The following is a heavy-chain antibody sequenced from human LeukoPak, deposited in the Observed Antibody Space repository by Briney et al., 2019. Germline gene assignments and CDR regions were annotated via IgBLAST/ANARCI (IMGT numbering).Heavy chain of an antibody. Sequence: SVKVSCKASGGTFSRYAIGWVRQAPGQGLEWMGGIIPIFGTANYAQKFQGRVTITTDESTSTAYMELSSLRSEDTAVYYCARDFSYYDSSGYHSVGAFDIWGQGTMVTVSS. J-gene: IGHJ3*02. V-gene: IGHV1-69*05. CDR2: IIPIFGTA. D-gene: IGHD3-22*01. CDR1: GGTFSRYA. CDR3: ARDFSYYDSSGYHSVGAFDI.